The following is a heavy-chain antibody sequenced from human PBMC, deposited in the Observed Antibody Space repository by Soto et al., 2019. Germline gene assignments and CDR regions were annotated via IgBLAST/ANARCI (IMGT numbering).Heavy chain of an antibody. J-gene: IGHJ3*02. D-gene: IGHD2-15*01. CDR1: GGTFSSYA. V-gene: IGHV1-69*13. CDR2: IIPIFGTA. Sequence: SVKVSCKASGGTFSSYAISWVRQAPGQGLEWMGGIIPIFGTANYAQKFQGRVTITADESTSTAYMELSSLRSEDAAVYYCARKVGRGKAFDIWGQGTMVTVSS. CDR3: ARKVGRGKAFDI.